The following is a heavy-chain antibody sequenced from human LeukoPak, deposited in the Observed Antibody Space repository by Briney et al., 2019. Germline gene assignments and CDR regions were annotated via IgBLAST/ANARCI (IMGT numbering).Heavy chain of an antibody. CDR2: IKQDGSEK. D-gene: IGHD5-18*01. CDR1: GFTFSSYW. Sequence: GGSLRLSCAASGFTFSSYWMSWVCQAPGKGLEWVANIKQDGSEKYYVDSVKGRFTISRDNAKNSLYLQMISLRAEDTAVYYCARGGYGSHYYYYYYMDVWGKGTTVTVSS. V-gene: IGHV3-7*04. J-gene: IGHJ6*03. CDR3: ARGGYGSHYYYYYYMDV.